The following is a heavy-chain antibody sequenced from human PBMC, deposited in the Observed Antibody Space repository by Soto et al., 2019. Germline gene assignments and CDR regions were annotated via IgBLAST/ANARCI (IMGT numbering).Heavy chain of an antibody. J-gene: IGHJ6*02. D-gene: IGHD1-7*01. CDR3: AREPRELYYYYGMDV. CDR1: GGSIRSSHTSTY. CDR2: ILFRGNS. Sequence: SETLSLTCSVSGGSIRSSHTSTYWTWIRQPPGKGLEWIGYILFRGNSYYNPSLKSRVTISLDTSKNQFSLTLSSVTAADTAVYYCAREPRELYYYYGMDVWGQGTTVTVSS. V-gene: IGHV4-61*01.